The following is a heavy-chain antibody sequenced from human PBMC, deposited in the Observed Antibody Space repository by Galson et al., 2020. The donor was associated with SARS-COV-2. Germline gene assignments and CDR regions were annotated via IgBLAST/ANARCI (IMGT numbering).Heavy chain of an antibody. Sequence: SVKVSCKASGGTFSSYAISWVRQAPGQGLEWMGGIIPIFGTANYAQKFQGRVTITADESTSTAYMELSSLRSEDTAVYYCARHGYNLGNRYYAFDIWGQGTMVTVSS. V-gene: IGHV1-69*13. CDR2: IIPIFGTA. CDR1: GGTFSSYA. D-gene: IGHD3-16*02. J-gene: IGHJ3*02. CDR3: ARHGYNLGNRYYAFDI.